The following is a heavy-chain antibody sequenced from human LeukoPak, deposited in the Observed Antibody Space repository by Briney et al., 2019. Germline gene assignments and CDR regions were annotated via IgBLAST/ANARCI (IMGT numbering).Heavy chain of an antibody. V-gene: IGHV3-21*01. CDR2: VSGTGSYK. CDR1: GFTFSRYS. Sequence: PGGSLRLSCAASGFTFSRYSMNWVRQAPRKGLEWVSSVSGTGSYKYYADSVKGRFTISRDNAKNSLYLQMNSLRAEDTAVYYCARGPGDSSWYYYYMDVWGKGTTVTVSS. J-gene: IGHJ6*03. CDR3: ARGPGDSSWYYYYMDV. D-gene: IGHD6-13*01.